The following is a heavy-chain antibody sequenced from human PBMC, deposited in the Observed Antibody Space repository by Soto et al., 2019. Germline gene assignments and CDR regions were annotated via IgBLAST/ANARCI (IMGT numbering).Heavy chain of an antibody. Sequence: ASVKVSCKASGYTLTNYDISWLRQAPGQGLEWMGWISGHNGNTNYAQKLQGRVTMTTDTSTSTAYMELRSLRSDDTAVYYCARENNWNPFDYWGQGTLVTVSS. J-gene: IGHJ4*02. V-gene: IGHV1-18*04. D-gene: IGHD1-20*01. CDR3: ARENNWNPFDY. CDR2: ISGHNGNT. CDR1: GYTLTNYD.